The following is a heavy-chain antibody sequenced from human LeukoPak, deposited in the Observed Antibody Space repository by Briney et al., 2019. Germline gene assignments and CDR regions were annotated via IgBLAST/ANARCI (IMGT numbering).Heavy chain of an antibody. V-gene: IGHV4-59*01. Sequence: SETLSLTCTVSGGSISSYYWSWIRQPPGQGLEWIGYIYYSGSTNYNPSLKSRVTISVDTSKNQFSLKLSSVTAADTAVYYCARVGYLMDAFDIWGQGTMVTVSS. CDR1: GGSISSYY. CDR2: IYYSGST. D-gene: IGHD2-8*01. J-gene: IGHJ3*02. CDR3: ARVGYLMDAFDI.